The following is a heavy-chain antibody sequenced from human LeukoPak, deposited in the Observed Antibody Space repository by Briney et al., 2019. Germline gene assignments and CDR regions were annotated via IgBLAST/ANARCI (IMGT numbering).Heavy chain of an antibody. J-gene: IGHJ4*02. Sequence: EASVKVSCKASGGTFSSYAISWVRQAPGQGLEWMGRIIPILGIANYAQKFQGRVTITADESTSTAYMELSSLRSEDTAVYYCARGRSIAAPYYFDYWGQGTLVTVSS. CDR1: GGTFSSYA. CDR3: ARGRSIAAPYYFDY. CDR2: IIPILGIA. V-gene: IGHV1-69*04. D-gene: IGHD6-13*01.